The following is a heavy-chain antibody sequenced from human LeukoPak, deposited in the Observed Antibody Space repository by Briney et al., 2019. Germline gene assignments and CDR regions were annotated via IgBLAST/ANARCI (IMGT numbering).Heavy chain of an antibody. CDR1: GFTFSSYA. CDR2: TSGSGGST. Sequence: GGSLRLSCAASGFTFSSYAMSWVRQAPGKGLEWFSATSGSGGSTYYADSVKGRFTISRDNSKNTLYLQMNSLRAEDTAVYYCAKDSLMVRGVRDYWGQGTLVTVSS. CDR3: AKDSLMVRGVRDY. J-gene: IGHJ4*02. D-gene: IGHD3-10*01. V-gene: IGHV3-23*01.